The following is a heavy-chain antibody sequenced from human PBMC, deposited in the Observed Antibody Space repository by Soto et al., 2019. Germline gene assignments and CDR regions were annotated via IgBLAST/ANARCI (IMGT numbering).Heavy chain of an antibody. V-gene: IGHV4-39*01. Sequence: QLQLQESGPGLVKPSETLSLTCTVSGGSISSSSYYWGWIRQPPGKGLEWIGRIYYSGSTYYNPYLPSRASRTQHTSKNPVPRKLGPVTVAETAVYYCGRHYKPGDGDCRVDYWGQGTLISVSS. CDR3: GRHYKPGDGDCRVDY. CDR2: IYYSGST. J-gene: IGHJ4*02. CDR1: GGSISSSSYY. D-gene: IGHD2-21*02.